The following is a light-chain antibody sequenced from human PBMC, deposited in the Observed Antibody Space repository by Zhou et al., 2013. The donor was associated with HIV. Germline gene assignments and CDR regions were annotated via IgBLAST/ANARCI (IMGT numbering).Light chain of an antibody. CDR3: QSYGSSLSAWV. Sequence: QSVLTQPPSVSAAPRQRVTISCSGSSSNIGNNDVHWYQQLPGAAPKLLIYGNSNRPSGVPDRFSGSKSGTSASLAITGLQAEDEADYYCQSYGSSLSAWVFGGGTKLTVL. J-gene: IGLJ3*02. CDR1: SSNIGNND. V-gene: IGLV1-40*01. CDR2: GNS.